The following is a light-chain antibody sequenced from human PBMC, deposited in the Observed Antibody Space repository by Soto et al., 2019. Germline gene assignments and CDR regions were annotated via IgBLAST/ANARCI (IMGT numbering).Light chain of an antibody. CDR2: GAS. J-gene: IGKJ1*01. CDR3: QQYKKWPRT. V-gene: IGKV3-15*01. CDR1: QSVSSN. Sequence: EIVMTQSPATLSVSPGERATLSCRASQSVSSNLAWYQQKPGQAPRLLIYGASTRATGIPARFSGSGSGTGFTLTISSLQSEDFAVYYCQQYKKWPRTFGHGTKVDIK.